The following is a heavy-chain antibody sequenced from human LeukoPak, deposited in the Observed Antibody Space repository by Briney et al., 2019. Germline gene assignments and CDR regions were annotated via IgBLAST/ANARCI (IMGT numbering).Heavy chain of an antibody. J-gene: IGHJ5*02. CDR3: ARGLQYQLLGFDP. CDR2: IYYSGST. CDR1: GGSISSSSYY. D-gene: IGHD2-2*01. Sequence: SETLSLTCTVSGGSISSSSYYWGWIRQPPGKGLEWIGYIYYSGSTNYNPSLKSRVTISVDTSKNQFSLKLSSVTAADTAVYYCARGLQYQLLGFDPWGQGTLVTVSS. V-gene: IGHV4-61*05.